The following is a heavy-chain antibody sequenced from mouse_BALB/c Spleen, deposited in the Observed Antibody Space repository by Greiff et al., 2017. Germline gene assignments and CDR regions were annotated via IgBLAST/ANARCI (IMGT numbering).Heavy chain of an antibody. CDR2: IWGDGST. CDR1: GFSLTGYG. D-gene: IGHD1-1*01. CDR3: ARSGNYYGSGGYFDY. J-gene: IGHJ2*01. Sequence: QVQLQQSGPGLVAPSQSLFITCTVSGFSLTGYGVNWVRQPPGKGLEWLGMIWGDGSTDYNSALKSRLSISKDNSKSQVFLKMNSLQTDDTARYYCARSGNYYGSGGYFDYWGQGTTLTVSS. V-gene: IGHV2-6-7*01.